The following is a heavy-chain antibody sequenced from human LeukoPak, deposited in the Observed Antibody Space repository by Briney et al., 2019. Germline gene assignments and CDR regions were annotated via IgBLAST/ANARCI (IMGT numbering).Heavy chain of an antibody. CDR3: ARWRSGLYYFDS. CDR1: GFTFSDYY. CDR2: ISISSSYI. J-gene: IGHJ4*02. D-gene: IGHD2-2*01. V-gene: IGHV3-11*06. Sequence: PGGSLRLSCAASGFTFSDYYMSWIRQAPGKGLEWVSSISISSSYIYYADSVKGRFTISRDNARNSLYLQMNSLRAEDTAVYYCARWRSGLYYFDSWGQGTLVTVSS.